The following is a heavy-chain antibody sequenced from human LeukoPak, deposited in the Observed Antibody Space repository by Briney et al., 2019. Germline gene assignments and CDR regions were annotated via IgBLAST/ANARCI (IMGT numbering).Heavy chain of an antibody. J-gene: IGHJ5*02. D-gene: IGHD4-23*01. CDR1: GYTLTELS. CDR3: ARDNSVEDTAWWFDP. Sequence: ASVKVSCKVSGYTLTELSMHWVRQAPGKGLEWMEGFDPEDGETIYAQKFQGRVTMTRDMSTSTDYMELSSLRSEDTAVYYCARDNSVEDTAWWFDPWGQGTLVTVSS. CDR2: FDPEDGET. V-gene: IGHV1-24*01.